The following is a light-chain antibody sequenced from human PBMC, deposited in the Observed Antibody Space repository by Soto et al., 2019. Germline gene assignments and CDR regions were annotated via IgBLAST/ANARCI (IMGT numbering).Light chain of an antibody. CDR1: QSVSNN. Sequence: EIVMTQSPATLSVSPGERATLSCRASQSVSNNLAWYQQKPGQAPRLLLYGASTRAAGLPARFSGSGSGTEFTLTISSLQSEYVALFYCQQYNAWPLTFGGGTKVEIK. V-gene: IGKV3-15*01. CDR2: GAS. CDR3: QQYNAWPLT. J-gene: IGKJ4*01.